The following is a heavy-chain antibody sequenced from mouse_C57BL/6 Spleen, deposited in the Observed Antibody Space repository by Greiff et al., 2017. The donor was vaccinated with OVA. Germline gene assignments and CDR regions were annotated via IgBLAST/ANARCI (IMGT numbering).Heavy chain of an antibody. J-gene: IGHJ4*01. CDR1: GSPFPSSW. Sequence: QVQLQQPGAELVKPGASVKRSCRASGSPFPSSWWPWVKQRPGRGLGWIGRIDPNSGGTKYNEKFKSKATLTVDKPSSTAYMQLSSLTSEDSAVYYCAREDWDRAMDYWGQGTSVTVSS. CDR3: AREDWDRAMDY. CDR2: IDPNSGGT. V-gene: IGHV1-72*01. D-gene: IGHD3-3*01.